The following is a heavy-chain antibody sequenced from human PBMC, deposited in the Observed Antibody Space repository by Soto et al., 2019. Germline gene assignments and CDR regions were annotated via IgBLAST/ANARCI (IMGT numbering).Heavy chain of an antibody. D-gene: IGHD3-10*01. J-gene: IGHJ5*02. V-gene: IGHV4-30-4*01. Sequence: PSETLSLTCTVSGGSIVSLDYYWIWIRQPPGKGLDWIGHIYHTGATYYNPSLESRVVMSVDTSNNQFSLKLSSVTAADTAVFYCARGAVVNLVRGVMGGNWFDPWGQGTLVTVSS. CDR3: ARGAVVNLVRGVMGGNWFDP. CDR1: GGSIVSLDYY. CDR2: IYHTGAT.